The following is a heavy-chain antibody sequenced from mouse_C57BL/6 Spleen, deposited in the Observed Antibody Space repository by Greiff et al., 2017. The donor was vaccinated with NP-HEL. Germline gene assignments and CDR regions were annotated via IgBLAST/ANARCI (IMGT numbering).Heavy chain of an antibody. J-gene: IGHJ2*01. V-gene: IGHV14-4*01. CDR1: GFNIKDDY. D-gene: IGHD1-1*01. CDR2: IDPENGDT. CDR3: TTWGFITTVVAFDY. Sequence: VQLQQSGAELVRPGASVKLSCTASGFNIKDDYMHWVKQRPEQGLEWIGWIDPENGDTEYASKFQGKATITADTSSKTAYLQLSSLTSEDTAVYYCTTWGFITTVVAFDYWGQGTTLTVSS.